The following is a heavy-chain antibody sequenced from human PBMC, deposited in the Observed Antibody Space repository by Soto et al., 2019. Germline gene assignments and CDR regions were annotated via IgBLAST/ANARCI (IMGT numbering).Heavy chain of an antibody. CDR1: GFTFSSYG. CDR3: ASPNRNYYDSSGYYGPHDAFDI. D-gene: IGHD3-22*01. J-gene: IGHJ3*02. CDR2: IWYDGSNK. V-gene: IGHV3-33*01. Sequence: VQLVESGGGVVQPGRSLRLSCAASGFTFSSYGMHWVRQAPGKGLEWVAVIWYDGSNKYYADSVKGRFTISRDNSKNTLYLQMNSLRAEDTAVYYCASPNRNYYDSSGYYGPHDAFDIWGQGTMVTVSS.